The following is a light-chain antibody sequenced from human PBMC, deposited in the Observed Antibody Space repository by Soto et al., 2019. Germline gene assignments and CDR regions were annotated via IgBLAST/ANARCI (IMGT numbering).Light chain of an antibody. CDR2: AAS. Sequence: DIQMTQSPSSLSASVGDRVTITCRASQGITNYLAWVQQKPGRVPKLLIYAASTLRSGVPSRFSGRGSWTDFTLTITSLQPEDVASYYCQKYNSAPFTFGPGTKVDIK. CDR1: QGITNY. CDR3: QKYNSAPFT. V-gene: IGKV1-27*01. J-gene: IGKJ3*01.